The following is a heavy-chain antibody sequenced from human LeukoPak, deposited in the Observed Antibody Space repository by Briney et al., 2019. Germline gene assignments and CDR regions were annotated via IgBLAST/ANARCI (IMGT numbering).Heavy chain of an antibody. V-gene: IGHV3-53*01. CDR3: AKRYGSGSYGYFDY. J-gene: IGHJ4*02. Sequence: PGGFLRLSCAASGFTVSSNYMSWVRQAPGKGLEWVSVIYSGGSTYYADSVKGRFTISRDNSKNTLYLQMNSLRAEDTAVYYCAKRYGSGSYGYFDYWGQGTLVTVSS. CDR1: GFTVSSNY. CDR2: IYSGGST. D-gene: IGHD3-10*01.